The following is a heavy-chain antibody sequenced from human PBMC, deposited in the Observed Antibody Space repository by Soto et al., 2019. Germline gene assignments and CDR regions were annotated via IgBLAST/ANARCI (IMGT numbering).Heavy chain of an antibody. D-gene: IGHD6-6*01. V-gene: IGHV1-8*01. CDR1: GYTFTSYD. J-gene: IGHJ5*02. CDR2: MNPNSGNT. Sequence: VSAEVSCKASGYTFTSYDMNWLQQDTGQGLEWMGWMNPNSGNTGYAQKFQGRVTMTRNTSISTAYMELSSLRSEDTAVYYCARGTGDSSSSGNWFDPWGQGTLVTVSS. CDR3: ARGTGDSSSSGNWFDP.